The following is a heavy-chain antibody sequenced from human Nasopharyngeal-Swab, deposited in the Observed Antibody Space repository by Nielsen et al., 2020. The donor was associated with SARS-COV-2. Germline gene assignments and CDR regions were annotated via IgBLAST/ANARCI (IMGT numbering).Heavy chain of an antibody. D-gene: IGHD2-15*01. Sequence: GESLKISCAASGFTFSSYGMHWVRQAPGKGLEWVAVISYDGSNKYYADSVKGRFTISRDNSKNTLYLQMNSLRAKDTAVYYCARGRAIVVVVAATSDYWGQGTLVTVSS. V-gene: IGHV3-30*03. J-gene: IGHJ4*02. CDR3: ARGRAIVVVVAATSDY. CDR2: ISYDGSNK. CDR1: GFTFSSYG.